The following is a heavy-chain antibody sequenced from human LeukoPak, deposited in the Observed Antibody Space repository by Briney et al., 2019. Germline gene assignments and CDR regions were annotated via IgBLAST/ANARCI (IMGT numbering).Heavy chain of an antibody. J-gene: IGHJ6*02. V-gene: IGHV1-3*01. CDR1: EYTFSSYS. CDR3: ARGSCSSTSCFMDV. Sequence: ASVKVSCKASEYTFSSYSIHWVRQAPGQRLEWMGWINAGKGNTKYSQKLQGRVTITGDTSAGTAYMELSSLRSEDTAVYYCARGSCSSTSCFMDVWGQGTTVTVSS. CDR2: INAGKGNT. D-gene: IGHD2-2*01.